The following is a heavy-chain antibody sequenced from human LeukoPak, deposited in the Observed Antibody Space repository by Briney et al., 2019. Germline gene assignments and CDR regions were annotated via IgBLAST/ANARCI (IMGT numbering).Heavy chain of an antibody. D-gene: IGHD1-26*01. J-gene: IGHJ4*02. V-gene: IGHV3-48*01. Sequence: GGSLRLSCAASGFTFSSYSMNWVRQAPGKGLEWVSYISSSSSTIYYADSVKGRFTISRDNAKNSLYLQMNSLRAEDTAVYYCARALGAATIYFDYWGQGTLVTVSS. CDR3: ARALGAATIYFDY. CDR2: ISSSSSTI. CDR1: GFTFSSYS.